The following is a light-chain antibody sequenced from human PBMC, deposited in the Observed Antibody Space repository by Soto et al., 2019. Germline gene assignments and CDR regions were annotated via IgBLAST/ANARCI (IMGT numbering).Light chain of an antibody. J-gene: IGLJ1*01. CDR2: EVS. Sequence: QSVLTQPPSASGSPGQSVTISCTGTSSDVGGYNFVSWYQQHPGKAPKLMIYEVSKRPSGIPDRFSGSKSGNTASLTVSGLQAEDEADYYCSSYAGNRHVYVFGTGTKVTVL. CDR1: SSDVGGYNF. CDR3: SSYAGNRHVYV. V-gene: IGLV2-8*01.